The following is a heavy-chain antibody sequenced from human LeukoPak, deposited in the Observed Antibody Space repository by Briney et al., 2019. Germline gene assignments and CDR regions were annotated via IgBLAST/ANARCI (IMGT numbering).Heavy chain of an antibody. Sequence: SETLSLTCTVSGGSISSYYWSWIRQPPGKGLEWIGYIYYSGSTNYNPSLKSRVTTSVDTSKNQFSLKLSSVTAADTAVYYCARQARYCTNGVCYTGSFDYWGQGTLVTVSS. CDR1: GGSISSYY. J-gene: IGHJ4*02. D-gene: IGHD2-8*01. CDR3: ARQARYCTNGVCYTGSFDY. V-gene: IGHV4-59*08. CDR2: IYYSGST.